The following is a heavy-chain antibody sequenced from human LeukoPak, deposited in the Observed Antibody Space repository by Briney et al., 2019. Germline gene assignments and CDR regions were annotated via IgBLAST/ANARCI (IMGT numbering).Heavy chain of an antibody. J-gene: IGHJ3*02. CDR2: ISGSGGST. D-gene: IGHD3-16*01. V-gene: IGHV3-23*01. CDR3: ANEGGAFDI. Sequence: EWVSAISGSGGSTYYADSVKGRFTISRDNSKNTLYLQMNSLRAEDTAVYYCANEGGAFDIWGQGTMVTVSS.